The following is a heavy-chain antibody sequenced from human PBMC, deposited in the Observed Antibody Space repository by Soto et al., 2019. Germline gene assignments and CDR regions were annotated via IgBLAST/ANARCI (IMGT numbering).Heavy chain of an antibody. CDR3: ARDRDRSGWYRVRVDY. D-gene: IGHD6-19*01. CDR1: GYTFTSYG. V-gene: IGHV1-18*01. Sequence: QVQLVQSGAEVKKPGASVKVSCKASGYTFTSYGISWVRQAPGQGLEWMGWISAYYGNTNNAQKLQGRVTMTPDTSTSTAYMELRGLRSDDTAVYYCARDRDRSGWYRVRVDYWGQGTLVTVSS. J-gene: IGHJ4*02. CDR2: ISAYYGNT.